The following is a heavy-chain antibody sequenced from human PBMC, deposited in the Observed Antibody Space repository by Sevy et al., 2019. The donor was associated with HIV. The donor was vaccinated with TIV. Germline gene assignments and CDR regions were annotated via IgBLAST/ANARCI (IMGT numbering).Heavy chain of an antibody. V-gene: IGHV3-21*01. D-gene: IGHD2-15*01. CDR2: MTSSGSYI. CDR3: VRDGWNY. J-gene: IGHJ4*02. Sequence: GGSLRLSCAASGFXFSTSTMNWVRQAPGKGLEWVSLMTSSGSYILYADSVKGRFTISRDNAKNSVFLQMNSLRVEDTAVYYCVRDGWNYWGQGTLVTVSS. CDR1: GFXFSTST.